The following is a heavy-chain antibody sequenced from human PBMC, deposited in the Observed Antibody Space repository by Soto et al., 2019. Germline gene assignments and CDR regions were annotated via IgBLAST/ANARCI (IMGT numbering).Heavy chain of an antibody. Sequence: PGGSLRLSCAASGFTFSSYSVNWVRQAPGKGLEWVSYISSSSSTIYYADSVKGRFTISRDNAKNTLYLQMNSLRAEDTAVYYCARGSNHFDYWGQGTLVTVSS. J-gene: IGHJ4*02. CDR3: ARGSNHFDY. V-gene: IGHV3-48*04. CDR1: GFTFSSYS. CDR2: ISSSSSTI. D-gene: IGHD4-4*01.